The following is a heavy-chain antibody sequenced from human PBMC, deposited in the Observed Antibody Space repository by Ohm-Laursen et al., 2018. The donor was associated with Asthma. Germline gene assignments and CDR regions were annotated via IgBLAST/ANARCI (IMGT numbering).Heavy chain of an antibody. D-gene: IGHD4-17*01. Sequence: SDTLSLTCTVSGGSISSYYWTWIRQPPGKGLEWIGYIYYSGSTNYSPSLKSRVTISGDTSKNQFSLKLNSVTAADTAVYYCARVRSHDYGDIGALFDPWGQGTLVTVSS. CDR3: ARVRSHDYGDIGALFDP. CDR1: GGSISSYY. CDR2: IYYSGST. V-gene: IGHV4-59*07. J-gene: IGHJ5*02.